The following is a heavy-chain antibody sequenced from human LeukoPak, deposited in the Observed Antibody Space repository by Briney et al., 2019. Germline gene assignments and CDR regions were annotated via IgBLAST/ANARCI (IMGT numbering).Heavy chain of an antibody. CDR1: GFSFNSYA. V-gene: IGHV3-23*01. CDR3: AKRSGYTTGWFFDF. J-gene: IGHJ4*02. CDR2: ISGSGDNT. D-gene: IGHD6-19*01. Sequence: GGSLRRSCAASGFSFNSYAMSWVRQAPGKGLEWVSSISGSGDNTYYAESVKGRFTISRDNSKNTLFLQMNSLRAEDTAVFYFAKRSGYTTGWFFDFWGQGTLVTVSS.